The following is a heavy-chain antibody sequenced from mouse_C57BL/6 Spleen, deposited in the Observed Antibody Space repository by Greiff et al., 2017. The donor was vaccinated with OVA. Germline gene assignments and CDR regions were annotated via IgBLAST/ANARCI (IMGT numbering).Heavy chain of an antibody. CDR2: INYDGSST. J-gene: IGHJ2*01. CDR1: GFTFSDYY. Sequence: EVKLVESEGGLVQPGSSMTLSCTASGFTFSDYYMAWVRQVPEKGLEWVANINYDGSSTYYLASLKSRFIISRDNAKNILYLQMSSLKSEDTATYYCARARYYGRGDYFDYWGQGTTLTVSS. V-gene: IGHV5-16*01. D-gene: IGHD1-1*01. CDR3: ARARYYGRGDYFDY.